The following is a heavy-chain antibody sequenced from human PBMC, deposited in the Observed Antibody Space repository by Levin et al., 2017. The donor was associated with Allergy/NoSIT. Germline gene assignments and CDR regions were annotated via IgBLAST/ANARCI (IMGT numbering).Heavy chain of an antibody. CDR2: LIPFFDTT. CDR3: ARRPNMDSSDLSYSGLYYFDY. V-gene: IGHV1-69*13. CDR1: GDSFSSFS. Sequence: PTASVKVSCRASGDSFSSFSVSWVRQAPGQGLEWVGGLIPFFDTTIYAQNFQGRVTITADESTNTAYMELSRLPSEDTAVYYCARRPNMDSSDLSYSGLYYFDYWGQGTLVTVSS. J-gene: IGHJ4*02. D-gene: IGHD6-25*01.